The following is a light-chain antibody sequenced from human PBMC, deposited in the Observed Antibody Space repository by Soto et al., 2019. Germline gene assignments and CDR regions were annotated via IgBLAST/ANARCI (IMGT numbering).Light chain of an antibody. V-gene: IGLV2-11*01. Sequence: QSALTQPRPVSGSPEQSLLISCTATSNNVGAYNYASWYQQHPGRAPKLVIYDVFKRPSGIPARFSGCKCGNTASLTISGLQVDDEADDFCCSYAVRGTFYVFGTGTKVTGL. J-gene: IGLJ1*01. CDR3: CSYAVRGTFYV. CDR1: SNNVGAYNY. CDR2: DVF.